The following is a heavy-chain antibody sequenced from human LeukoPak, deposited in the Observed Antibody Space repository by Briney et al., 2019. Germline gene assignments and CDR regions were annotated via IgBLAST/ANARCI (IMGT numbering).Heavy chain of an antibody. V-gene: IGHV3-23*01. D-gene: IGHD2-2*01. CDR1: GFTFSDYA. CDR2: ISVSGDNT. J-gene: IGHJ4*02. CDR3: ARAPTVLVGYCSSSSCQADY. Sequence: GGSLRLSCAASGFTFSDYAMSWVRQAPGKGLEWVSGISVSGDNTYYADSVKGRFTISRDNSKNTLYLQMNSLRVEDTAVYYCARAPTVLVGYCSSSSCQADYWGQGTLVTVSS.